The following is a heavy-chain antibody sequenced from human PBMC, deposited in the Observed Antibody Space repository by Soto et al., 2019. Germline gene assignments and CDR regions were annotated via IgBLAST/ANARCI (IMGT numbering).Heavy chain of an antibody. J-gene: IGHJ4*02. D-gene: IGHD5-12*01. CDR2: ISGVGGRT. V-gene: IGHV3-23*01. CDR1: GFTFSNYG. CDR3: AKGIIGSGYDFDD. Sequence: EVQLLDSGGGLVQPGGSLRLSCAASGFTFSNYGMNWVRQAPGKGLVWVSAISGVGGRTNYADSVKGRFTISRDNPKNTLYLQMTSLRAEDTAVYYCAKGIIGSGYDFDDWGQGTLVTVSS.